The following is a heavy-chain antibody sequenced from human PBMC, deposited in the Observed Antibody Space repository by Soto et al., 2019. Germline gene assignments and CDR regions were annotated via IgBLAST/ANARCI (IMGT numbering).Heavy chain of an antibody. D-gene: IGHD1-7*01. CDR3: AKDYSYNWNYVRAWYFDL. CDR2: ISGSGGST. V-gene: IGHV3-23*01. J-gene: IGHJ2*01. CDR1: GFTFSSYA. Sequence: GGSLRLSCAASGFTFSSYAMSWVRQAPGKGLEWVSAISGSGGSTYYADSVKGRFTISRDNSKNTLYLQMNSLRAEDTAVYYCAKDYSYNWNYVRAWYFDLWGRGTLVTVSS.